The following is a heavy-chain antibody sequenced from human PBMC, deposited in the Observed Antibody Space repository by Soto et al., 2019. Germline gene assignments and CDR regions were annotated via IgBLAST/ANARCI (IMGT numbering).Heavy chain of an antibody. D-gene: IGHD1-26*01. V-gene: IGHV1-69*01. CDR3: ARDRRVGANTNFDY. CDR1: GGTFSSYA. CDR2: IIPIFGTA. Sequence: QVQLVQSGAGVKKPGSSVKVSCKASGGTFSSYAISWVRQAPGQGLEWMGGIIPIFGTANYAQKFQGRVTITADESTSTAYMELGSLRSEDTAVYYCARDRRVGANTNFDYWGQGTLVTVSS. J-gene: IGHJ4*02.